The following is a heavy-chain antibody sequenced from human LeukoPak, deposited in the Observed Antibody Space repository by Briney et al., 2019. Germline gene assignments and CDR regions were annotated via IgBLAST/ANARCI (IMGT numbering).Heavy chain of an antibody. D-gene: IGHD2-2*02. CDR2: IYTSGST. CDR1: GGSISSYY. V-gene: IGHV4-4*07. J-gene: IGHJ6*03. Sequence: SETLSLTCTVSGGSISSYYWSWIRQPAGKGLEWIGRIYTSGSTNYNPSLKSRVTMSVDTSKNQFSLKLSSVTAADTAVYYCARARGYCSSTSCYTDSYYYYMDVWGKGTTVTVSS. CDR3: ARARGYCSSTSCYTDSYYYYMDV.